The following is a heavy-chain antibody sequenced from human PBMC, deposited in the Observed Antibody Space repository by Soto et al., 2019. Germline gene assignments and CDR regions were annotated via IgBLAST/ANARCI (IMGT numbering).Heavy chain of an antibody. J-gene: IGHJ4*02. CDR3: ARDKMGELSIADY. V-gene: IGHV3-48*01. CDR1: GFTFSDYS. CDR2: ISESSDTI. Sequence: EVQLVESGGGLVQPGGSLRLSCTASGFTFSDYSMDWVRQTPGKGLEWLSYISESSDTIYYADSAKGRFTISRDNAKNSLFLQMSSLRGEDTAVYYCARDKMGELSIADYWGQGTPVTVSS. D-gene: IGHD3-16*02.